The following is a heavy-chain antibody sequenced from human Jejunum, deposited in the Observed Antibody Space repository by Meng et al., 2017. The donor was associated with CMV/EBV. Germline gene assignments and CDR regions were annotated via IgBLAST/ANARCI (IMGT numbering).Heavy chain of an antibody. CDR3: AGTYYYDPDHYAMDV. CDR1: DAISSSTYY. CDR2: VHYSGST. D-gene: IGHD3-22*01. J-gene: IGHJ6*02. V-gene: IGHV4-39*07. Sequence: DAISSSTYYWGWTRQPPGKGLEWIGSVHYSGSTYYNPSLKSRVTMSVDTSKNQISLKLTSVRAEDTAVYYCAGTYYYDPDHYAMDVWGQGTTVTVSS.